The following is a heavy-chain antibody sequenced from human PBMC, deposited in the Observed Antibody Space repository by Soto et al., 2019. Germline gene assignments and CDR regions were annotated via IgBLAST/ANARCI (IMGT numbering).Heavy chain of an antibody. Sequence: QVQLVQSGAEVKMPGTSVKVSCKASGYSFSTYHIHWVRQAPGQGLEWMGFINPDGGATNYAQKFQGRLRLTRDTPTRTVSMALSSLGHDDTAVYYCARGDIVVVPASEGNWFDPWGQGTLVTVS. V-gene: IGHV1-46*01. CDR2: INPDGGAT. CDR3: ARGDIVVVPASEGNWFDP. J-gene: IGHJ5*02. CDR1: GYSFSTYH. D-gene: IGHD2-2*01.